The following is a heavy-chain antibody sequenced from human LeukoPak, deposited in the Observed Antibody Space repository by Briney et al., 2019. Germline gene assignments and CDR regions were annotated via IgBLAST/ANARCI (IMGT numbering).Heavy chain of an antibody. V-gene: IGHV4-34*01. CDR1: GGSFSGYY. CDR2: INHSGST. D-gene: IGHD5-18*01. J-gene: IGHJ4*02. Sequence: SETLSLTCAVYGGSFSGYYWSWIRQPPGKGLEWIGEINHSGSTNYNPSLKSRVTISVDTSKNQSSLRLSSVTAADTAVYYCATIKRGSIYGYFDFWGQGIKVTVSS. CDR3: ATIKRGSIYGYFDF.